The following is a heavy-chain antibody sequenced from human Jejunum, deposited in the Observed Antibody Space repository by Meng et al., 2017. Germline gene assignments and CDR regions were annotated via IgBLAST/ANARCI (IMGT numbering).Heavy chain of an antibody. J-gene: IGHJ1*01. V-gene: IGHV6-1*01. Sequence: SETLSLTCAISGASVSSNSATWTWIRQSPSRGLEWLGRTYYRSKWYNDYAVSVKSRITINPDTSKNQFSLQLNAVTPEDTAVYYCARDGSSEYFQQWGQGTLVTVSS. D-gene: IGHD1-26*01. CDR1: GASVSSNSAT. CDR3: ARDGSSEYFQQ. CDR2: TYYRSKWYN.